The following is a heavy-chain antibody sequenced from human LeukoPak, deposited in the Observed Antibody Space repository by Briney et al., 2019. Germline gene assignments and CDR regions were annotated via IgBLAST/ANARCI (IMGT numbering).Heavy chain of an antibody. CDR2: IYHSGST. J-gene: IGHJ5*02. CDR3: ARGINMIVGITLYPPEKRLYNFFDP. D-gene: IGHD3-22*01. CDR1: GYSISSGYY. Sequence: PSETLSLTCTVSGYSISSGYYWGWIRQPPGKGLEWIGSIYHSGSTYYNPSLKSRVTISIDTSKNQISLKLTSVTAADTAIYYCARGINMIVGITLYPPEKRLYNFFDPWGRGTLVTVSS. V-gene: IGHV4-38-2*02.